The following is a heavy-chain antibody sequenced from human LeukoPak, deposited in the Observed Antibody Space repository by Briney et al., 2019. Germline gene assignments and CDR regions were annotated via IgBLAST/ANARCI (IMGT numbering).Heavy chain of an antibody. V-gene: IGHV3-66*01. D-gene: IGHD1-20*01. CDR2: IYSGGST. J-gene: IGHJ4*02. CDR1: GFIVSSNY. CDR3: ARGRYPDY. Sequence: PGGSLRLSCAASGFIVSSNYMSWVRQAPGKGPEWVSVIYSGGSTSYADSGKGRFTSYRDNSKNTLYLQMNSLKDEDTALYYCARGRYPDYWGQGTLVTVSS.